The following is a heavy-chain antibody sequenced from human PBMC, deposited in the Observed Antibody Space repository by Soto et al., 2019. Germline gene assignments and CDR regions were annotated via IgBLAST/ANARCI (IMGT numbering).Heavy chain of an antibody. D-gene: IGHD5-18*01. Sequence: SETLSLTCTVSGGSISSSRYYWGWIRQPPGKGLEWIGSIYYSGSTYYNPSLKSRVTISVDTSKNQFSLKLSSVTAADTAVYYCARRRAAMVTGYFDYWGQGTLVTVSS. J-gene: IGHJ4*02. CDR2: IYYSGST. CDR3: ARRRAAMVTGYFDY. V-gene: IGHV4-39*01. CDR1: GGSISSSRYY.